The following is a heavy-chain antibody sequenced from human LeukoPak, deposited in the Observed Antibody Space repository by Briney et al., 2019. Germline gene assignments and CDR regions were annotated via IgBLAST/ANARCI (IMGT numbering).Heavy chain of an antibody. Sequence: QSGGSLRLSCAASGFTFSSYSMNWVRQAPGKGLEWVSYISSSSSTIYYADSVKGRFTISRDNAKNSLYLQMNSLRAEDTAVYYCAQRSDDFWTGGSGAYDYWGQGTLVTVSS. CDR2: ISSSSSTI. CDR3: AQRSDDFWTGGSGAYDY. CDR1: GFTFSSYS. J-gene: IGHJ4*02. D-gene: IGHD3-3*01. V-gene: IGHV3-48*04.